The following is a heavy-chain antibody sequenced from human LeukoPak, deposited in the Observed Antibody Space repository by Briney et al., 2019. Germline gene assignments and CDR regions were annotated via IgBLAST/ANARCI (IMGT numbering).Heavy chain of an antibody. V-gene: IGHV3-23*01. D-gene: IGHD2-15*01. CDR3: AKDRGYSSGFDY. CDR1: GFTFNNYA. Sequence: GGSLRLSCAASGFTFNNYAMSWVRQAPGRGLEWVSSISGSDGSTYYADSAKGRFTISRDNSKNTVYLEMNSLRADDTAVYYCAKDRGYSSGFDYWGQGTLVTVSS. CDR2: ISGSDGST. J-gene: IGHJ4*02.